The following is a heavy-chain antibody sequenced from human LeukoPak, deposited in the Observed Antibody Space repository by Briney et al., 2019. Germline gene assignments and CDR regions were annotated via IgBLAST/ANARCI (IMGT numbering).Heavy chain of an antibody. V-gene: IGHV3-33*03. J-gene: IGHJ4*02. CDR3: AKEGNSYEFDY. Sequence: PGGSLRLSCAASGFTFSSYGMHWVRQAPGKGLEWVAVIWYDGSNKYYADSVKGRFTISRDNAKNSLYLQMNSLRAEDTALYYCAKEGNSYEFDYWGQGTLVTVSS. CDR1: GFTFSSYG. D-gene: IGHD5-18*01. CDR2: IWYDGSNK.